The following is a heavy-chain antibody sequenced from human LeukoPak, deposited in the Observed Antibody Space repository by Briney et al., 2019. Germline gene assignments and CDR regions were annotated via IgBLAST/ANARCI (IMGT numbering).Heavy chain of an antibody. D-gene: IGHD6-19*01. V-gene: IGHV3-23*01. CDR2: ISDTAGSA. Sequence: PGGSLRLSCAASGFTFSSHSMNWVRQAPGKGLEWVSTISDTAGSAYYADSVKGRFTISRDNSKNTLYLQMNSLRAEDTAVYYCAREYSSGWYGPMDVWGQGTTVTVSS. J-gene: IGHJ6*02. CDR1: GFTFSSHS. CDR3: AREYSSGWYGPMDV.